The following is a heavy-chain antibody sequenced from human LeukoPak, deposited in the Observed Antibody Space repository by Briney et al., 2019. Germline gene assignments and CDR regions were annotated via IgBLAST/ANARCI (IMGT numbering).Heavy chain of an antibody. D-gene: IGHD4-17*01. Sequence: SETLSLTCTVSGGSISSGGYYWSWIRQPPGKGLEWIGYIYHSGSTYYNPSLKSRVTISVDRSKNQFSLKLSSVTAADTAVYYCARTQGVTTVWYFDYWGQGTLVTVSS. V-gene: IGHV4-30-2*01. CDR1: GGSISSGGYY. J-gene: IGHJ4*02. CDR3: ARTQGVTTVWYFDY. CDR2: IYHSGST.